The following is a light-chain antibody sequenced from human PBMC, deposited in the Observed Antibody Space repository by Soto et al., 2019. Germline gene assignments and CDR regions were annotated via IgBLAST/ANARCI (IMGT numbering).Light chain of an antibody. Sequence: QSALTHPASLSGSPGQSITISCTGTSSDVVGYNYVSWYQQHPGKAPKLMIYEVSTRPSGVSNRFSGSKSGNTASLTISGLQAEDEADYYCSSYTSSSTVFGGGTKVNVL. CDR3: SSYTSSSTV. CDR1: SSDVVGYNY. CDR2: EVS. V-gene: IGLV2-14*01. J-gene: IGLJ3*02.